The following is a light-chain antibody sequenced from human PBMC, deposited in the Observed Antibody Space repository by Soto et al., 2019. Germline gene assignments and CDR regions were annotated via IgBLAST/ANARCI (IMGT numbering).Light chain of an antibody. V-gene: IGKV3-20*01. CDR3: QQYGSSPNT. CDR2: GAS. J-gene: IGKJ2*01. CDR1: QSVSSCY. Sequence: EIVLTQSPGTLSLSLGERATLSCRASQSVSSCYLAWYQQKPGQAPRLLIYGASSRATGIPDRFSGSGSGTDFTLTISRLEPEDFAVYYCQQYGSSPNTFGQGTKLEIK.